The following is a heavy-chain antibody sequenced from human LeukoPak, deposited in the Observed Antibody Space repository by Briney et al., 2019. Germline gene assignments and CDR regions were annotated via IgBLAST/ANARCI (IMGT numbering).Heavy chain of an antibody. CDR3: ARDYLGYCSGGSCSTGYY. D-gene: IGHD2-15*01. V-gene: IGHV1-18*01. CDR1: GYTFTSYG. Sequence: ASVKVSCKASGYTFTSYGISWVRQAPGQGLEWMGWISAYNGNTNYAQKLLGRVTMTTDTSTSTAYMELRSLRSDDTAVYYCARDYLGYCSGGSCSTGYYWGQGTLVTVSS. J-gene: IGHJ4*02. CDR2: ISAYNGNT.